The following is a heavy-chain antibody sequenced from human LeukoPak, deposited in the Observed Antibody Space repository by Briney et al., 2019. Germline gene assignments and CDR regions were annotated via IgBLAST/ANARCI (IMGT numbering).Heavy chain of an antibody. Sequence: PGGCLRLSCTASGFTFSDYWMNWVRQAPGKGLEWVATIKQDGTERYYVDSVKGRFTISRDSAKNSLYLQMDSLRAEDTAVYYCARGPSSWSYFPYWGQGTLVTVSS. CDR3: ARGPSSWSYFPY. CDR2: IKQDGTER. V-gene: IGHV3-7*01. J-gene: IGHJ4*02. D-gene: IGHD2-2*01. CDR1: GFTFSDYW.